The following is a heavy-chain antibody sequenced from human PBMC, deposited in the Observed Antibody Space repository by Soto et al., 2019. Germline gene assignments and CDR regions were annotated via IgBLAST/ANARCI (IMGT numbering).Heavy chain of an antibody. V-gene: IGHV1-18*01. D-gene: IGHD3-10*01. J-gene: IGHJ5*02. CDR1: GYNFLTYG. Sequence: ASVKVSCKASGYNFLTYGISWLRQAPGRGLEWMGWISTDNTHRNYAQNFQERVTMTTDTSANTAYMELRSLRSDDTAIYYCARDRPGISVIRAVKTYNYFDPWGQGTLVTVSS. CDR2: ISTDNTHR. CDR3: ARDRPGISVIRAVKTYNYFDP.